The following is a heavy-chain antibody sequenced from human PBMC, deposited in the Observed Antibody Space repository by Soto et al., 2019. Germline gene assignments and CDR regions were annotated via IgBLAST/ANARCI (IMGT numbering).Heavy chain of an antibody. V-gene: IGHV3-7*05. Sequence: EVQLEESGGDLVQPGGSLRLSCAASGFTLSAYWMTWVRQAPGKGLEWVANINRDGSKKSYLDSLRGRFTISRDNVGTSLYVQMESLRADDPALYYCARDVSPGSSSLYLDAFDIWGQGKMVTVSS. J-gene: IGHJ3*02. CDR3: ARDVSPGSSSLYLDAFDI. D-gene: IGHD6-13*01. CDR1: GFTLSAYW. CDR2: INRDGSKK.